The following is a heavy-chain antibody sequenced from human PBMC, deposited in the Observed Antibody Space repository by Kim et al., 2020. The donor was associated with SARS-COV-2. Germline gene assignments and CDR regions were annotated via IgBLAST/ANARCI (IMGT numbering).Heavy chain of an antibody. CDR1: GGSISSGSYY. V-gene: IGHV4-61*02. CDR2: IYTSWST. Sequence: SETLSLTCTVSGGSISSGSYYWSLIRQPAGKGLEWIGRIYTSWSTNYNPSLKSRVTISVDTSKNQFSLKLSSVTAADTAVYYCARGRGGRSTVVTPAGYWYFALWGRGTLVTVSS. J-gene: IGHJ2*01. D-gene: IGHD4-17*01. CDR3: ARGRGGRSTVVTPAGYWYFAL.